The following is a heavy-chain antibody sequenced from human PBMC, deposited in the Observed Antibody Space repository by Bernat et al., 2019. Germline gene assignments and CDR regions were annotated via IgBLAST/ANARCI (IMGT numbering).Heavy chain of an antibody. Sequence: EVQLVESGGGLVQPGGSLRLSCAASGFTFSSYAMSWVRQAPGKGLEWVSGTSGSGGTTYYADSVKGRFTISRDNSKNTLYLQMNSLRAEDTAMYYCARDGWRYDFWIGYYTGISYFDYWGQGTLVTISS. CDR2: TSGSGGTT. CDR1: GFTFSSYA. J-gene: IGHJ4*02. CDR3: ARDGWRYDFWIGYYTGISYFDY. V-gene: IGHV3-23*04. D-gene: IGHD3-3*01.